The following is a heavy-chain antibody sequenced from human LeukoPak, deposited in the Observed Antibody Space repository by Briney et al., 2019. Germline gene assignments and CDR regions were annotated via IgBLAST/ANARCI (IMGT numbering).Heavy chain of an antibody. J-gene: IGHJ4*02. Sequence: PGGSLRLSCAASGFTFSSYAMSWVRQPPGKGLEWIGEINHSGSTNYNPSLKSRVTISVDTSKNQFSLKLSSVTAADTAVYYCAREVVVAATYDYWGQGTLVTVSS. CDR1: GFTFSSYA. V-gene: IGHV4-34*01. CDR3: AREVVVAATYDY. CDR2: INHSGST. D-gene: IGHD2-15*01.